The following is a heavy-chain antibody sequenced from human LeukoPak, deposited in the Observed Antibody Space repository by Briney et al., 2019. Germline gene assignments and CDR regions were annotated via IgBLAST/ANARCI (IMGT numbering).Heavy chain of an antibody. CDR1: GYTFTSYG. CDR3: ARGGIAVAGPRPPDY. Sequence: GASVKVSCKASGYTFTSYGISWVRQAPGQGLEWMGWINPNSGGTNYAQKFQGRVTMTRDTSISTAYMELSRLRSDDTAVYYCARGGIAVAGPRPPDYWGQGTLVTVSS. J-gene: IGHJ4*02. V-gene: IGHV1-2*02. CDR2: INPNSGGT. D-gene: IGHD6-19*01.